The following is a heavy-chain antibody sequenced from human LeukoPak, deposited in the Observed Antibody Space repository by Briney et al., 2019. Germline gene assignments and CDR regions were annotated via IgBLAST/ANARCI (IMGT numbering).Heavy chain of an antibody. CDR2: VYYSGST. CDR3: ARHTSNSGYYFDY. CDR1: GGSINNYY. V-gene: IGHV4-59*08. J-gene: IGHJ4*02. Sequence: SETLSLTCTVPGGSINNYYWSWLRQPPEKGLEWIGYVYYSGSTNYNPSLKSRVTISVDTSKNQFSLKLSSVTAADTAVYYCARHTSNSGYYFDYWGRGTLVAVSS. D-gene: IGHD4-4*01.